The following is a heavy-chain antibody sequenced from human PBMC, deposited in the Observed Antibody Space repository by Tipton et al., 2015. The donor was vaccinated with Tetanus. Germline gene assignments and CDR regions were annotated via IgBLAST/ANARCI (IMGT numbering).Heavy chain of an antibody. J-gene: IGHJ4*02. CDR3: ARGNRGSSWYF. CDR2: IYSSGSA. D-gene: IGHD6-13*01. Sequence: TLSLTCSVSDGSSRNYYWSWIRQPPGKGLEWIGNIYSSGSANYNPPLRSRVTISVAASKDRFSLKMISVTPADTAVYYCARGNRGSSWYFWGQGTLVTVSS. CDR1: DGSSRNYY. V-gene: IGHV4-59*01.